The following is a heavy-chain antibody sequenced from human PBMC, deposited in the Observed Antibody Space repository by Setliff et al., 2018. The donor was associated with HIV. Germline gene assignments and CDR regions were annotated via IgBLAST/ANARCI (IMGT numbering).Heavy chain of an antibody. Sequence: ASVKVSCKASGYTFTSYGISWVRQAPGQGLEWMGWIDPQDGETTFAEKFQGRVTVTADTSTDIAYMELSSLRSDDTAVYYCAAIAYSRPDYWGQGTLVTVSS. CDR1: GYTFTSYG. V-gene: IGHV1-18*01. D-gene: IGHD4-4*01. CDR2: IDPQDGET. J-gene: IGHJ4*02. CDR3: AAIAYSRPDY.